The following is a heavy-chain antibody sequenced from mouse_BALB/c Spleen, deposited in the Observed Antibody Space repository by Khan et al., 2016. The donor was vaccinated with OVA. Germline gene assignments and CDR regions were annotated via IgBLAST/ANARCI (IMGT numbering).Heavy chain of an antibody. V-gene: IGHV9-2-1*01. D-gene: IGHD2-4*01. CDR2: INTETGEP. CDR1: GYTFTDYS. CDR3: TSYDFGSYYFDY. Sequence: QIQLVQSGPELKKPGETVKISCKASGYTFTDYSMHWVKQAPGKGLKWMGWINTETGEPTYADDFKGRFAFSLETSANTASLQINNLKNADTATYFCTSYDFGSYYFDYWGQGTTLTVSS. J-gene: IGHJ2*01.